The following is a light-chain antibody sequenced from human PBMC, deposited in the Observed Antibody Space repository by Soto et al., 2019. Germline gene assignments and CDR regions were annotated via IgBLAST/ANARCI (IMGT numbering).Light chain of an antibody. V-gene: IGLV2-14*01. CDR1: SSDVGAYNY. CDR3: FSHRGGDSHV. J-gene: IGLJ1*01. Sequence: QSVLTQPASVSESPGQSITISCTGTSSDVGAYNYVSWYQQYPGKAPKLMIYGVTNRPSGVSNRFSGSKTGNTASLTISGLQAEDEADYYCFSHRGGDSHVFGTGTKLTVL. CDR2: GVT.